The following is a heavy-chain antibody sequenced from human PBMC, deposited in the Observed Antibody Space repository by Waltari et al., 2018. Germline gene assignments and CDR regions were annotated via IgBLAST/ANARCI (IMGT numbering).Heavy chain of an antibody. CDR1: GFTFGTCS. Sequence: DVQLVDSGGGLVQPGGSLRLYCAASGFTFGTCSMHWVRQAPGKGLVWVSRISSDGSTTVYADSVKGRFTISRDNAKNTLYLQMNSLRPEDSAVYYCVLQGDGHLFYYYGMDVWGQGTTVTVSS. CDR3: VLQGDGHLFYYYGMDV. V-gene: IGHV3-74*01. CDR2: ISSDGSTT. D-gene: IGHD3-16*01. J-gene: IGHJ6*02.